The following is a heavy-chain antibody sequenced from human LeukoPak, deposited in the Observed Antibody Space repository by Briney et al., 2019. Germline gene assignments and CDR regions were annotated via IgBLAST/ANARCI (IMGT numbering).Heavy chain of an antibody. CDR1: GSTFSDYY. CDR3: ARRRGYGGNEYYFDY. Sequence: GGSLRLSCAASGSTFSDYYMSWIRQAPGKGLEWVSYISSSGSTIYYAGSVKGRFTISRDNAKNSLYLQMNSLRAEDTAVYYCARRRGYGGNEYYFDYWGQGTLVTVSS. J-gene: IGHJ4*02. D-gene: IGHD4-23*01. V-gene: IGHV3-11*01. CDR2: ISSSGSTI.